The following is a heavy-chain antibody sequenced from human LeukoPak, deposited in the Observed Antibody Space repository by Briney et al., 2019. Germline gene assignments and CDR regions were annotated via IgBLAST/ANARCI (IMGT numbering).Heavy chain of an antibody. D-gene: IGHD6-19*01. CDR3: ARVRVAGTHLDAFDI. Sequence: GGSLRLSCAASGFTFTSLGMSWVRQAPGKGLEWVSSISSSSSYIYYADSVKGRFTISRDNAKNSLYLQMNSLRAEDTAVYYCARVRVAGTHLDAFDIWGQGTMVTVSS. J-gene: IGHJ3*02. CDR2: ISSSSSYI. V-gene: IGHV3-21*01. CDR1: GFTFTSLG.